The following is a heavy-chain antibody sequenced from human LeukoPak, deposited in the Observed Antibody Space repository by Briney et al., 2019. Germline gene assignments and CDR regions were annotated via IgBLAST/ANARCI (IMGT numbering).Heavy chain of an antibody. D-gene: IGHD6-19*01. CDR1: GFTFSSYG. CDR3: AKSHSSGWYYFDY. V-gene: IGHV3-30*18. Sequence: AGSLRLSCAASGFTFSSYGMHWVRQAPGKGLEWVAVISYDGSNKYYADSVKGRFTISRDNSKNTLYLQMNSLRAEDTAVYYCAKSHSSGWYYFDYWGQGTLVTVSS. CDR2: ISYDGSNK. J-gene: IGHJ4*02.